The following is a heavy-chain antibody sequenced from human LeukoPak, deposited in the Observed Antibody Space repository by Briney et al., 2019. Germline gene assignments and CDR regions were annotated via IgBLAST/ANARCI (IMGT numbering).Heavy chain of an antibody. D-gene: IGHD3-22*01. CDR3: ARIDTYYYDSSGYYSAFDI. CDR1: GFTFDNYG. V-gene: IGHV3-20*04. CDR2: INWNGGST. J-gene: IGHJ3*02. Sequence: PGGSLRLSCAASGFTFDNYGMSWVRQAPGKGLEWVSGINWNGGSTGYADSVKGRFTISRDNAKNSLYLQMNSLRAEDTALYYCARIDTYYYDSSGYYSAFDIWGQGTIVTDSS.